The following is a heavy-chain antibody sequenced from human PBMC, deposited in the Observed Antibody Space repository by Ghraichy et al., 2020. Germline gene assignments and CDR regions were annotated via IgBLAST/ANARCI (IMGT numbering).Heavy chain of an antibody. Sequence: SETLSLTCTVSGGSISSYYWSWIRQPPGKGLEWIGYIYYSGSTNYNPSLKSRVTISVDTSKNQFSLKLSSVTAADTAVYYCARVVIGSWQGQAGWFDPWGQGTLVTVSS. CDR2: IYYSGST. J-gene: IGHJ5*02. CDR1: GGSISSYY. V-gene: IGHV4-59*01. CDR3: ARVVIGSWQGQAGWFDP. D-gene: IGHD6-13*01.